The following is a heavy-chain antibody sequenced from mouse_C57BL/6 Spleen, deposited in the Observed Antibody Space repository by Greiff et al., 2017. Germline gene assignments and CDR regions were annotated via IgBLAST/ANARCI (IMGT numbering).Heavy chain of an antibody. D-gene: IGHD1-1*01. CDR2: IYPGSGST. CDR3: AREEITTVGGSMDY. Sequence: QVHVKQPGAELVKPGASVKMSCKASGYTFTSYWITWVKQRPGQGLEWIGDIYPGSGSTNYNEKFKSKATLTVDTSSSTAYMQLSSLTSEDSAVYYCAREEITTVGGSMDYWGQGTSVTVSS. J-gene: IGHJ4*01. CDR1: GYTFTSYW. V-gene: IGHV1-55*01.